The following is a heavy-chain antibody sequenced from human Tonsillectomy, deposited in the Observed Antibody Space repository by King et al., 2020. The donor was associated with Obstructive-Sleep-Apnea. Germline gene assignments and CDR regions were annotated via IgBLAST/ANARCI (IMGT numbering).Heavy chain of an antibody. J-gene: IGHJ3*02. Sequence: VQLLESGGGVVQPGRSLRLSCAAAGFTFTSYSMHWVRQAPGKGLAWVAVIFVDGKNNDYADSVKGRFTIARENSDNTLYLQINNLRADDTAIYYCAREYYGSGTDAFDIWGQGTRVTVSS. D-gene: IGHD3-10*01. CDR2: IFVDGKNN. CDR1: GFTFTSYS. CDR3: AREYYGSGTDAFDI. V-gene: IGHV3-30*04.